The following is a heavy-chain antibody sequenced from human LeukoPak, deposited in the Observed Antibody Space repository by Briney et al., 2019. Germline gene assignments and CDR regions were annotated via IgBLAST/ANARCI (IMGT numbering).Heavy chain of an antibody. V-gene: IGHV3-30*18. CDR1: GFTFRNYA. D-gene: IGHD3-10*01. Sequence: PGGSLRPSCAASGFTFRNYAMHWVRQAPGKGLEWVAFMSYDGSDKYYADSVKGRFTISRDNSKNTLYLQMNSLRAEDTAVYYCAKDEPGSYSPSDYWGQGTLVIVSS. CDR3: AKDEPGSYSPSDY. J-gene: IGHJ4*02. CDR2: MSYDGSDK.